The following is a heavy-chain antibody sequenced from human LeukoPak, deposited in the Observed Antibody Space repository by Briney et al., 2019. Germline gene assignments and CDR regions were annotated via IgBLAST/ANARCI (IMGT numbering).Heavy chain of an antibody. Sequence: GASVKVSCKPSGYTFTDYGVSWVRQAPGQGLEWMGWINPYNAKINYAQKFRGRVTVTTDTSTSTAYMELRSLRSDDTAMYYCARDIDYNVDYWGQGTLVTVSS. J-gene: IGHJ4*02. CDR1: GYTFTDYG. CDR2: INPYNAKI. V-gene: IGHV1-18*01. CDR3: ARDIDYNVDY. D-gene: IGHD4/OR15-4a*01.